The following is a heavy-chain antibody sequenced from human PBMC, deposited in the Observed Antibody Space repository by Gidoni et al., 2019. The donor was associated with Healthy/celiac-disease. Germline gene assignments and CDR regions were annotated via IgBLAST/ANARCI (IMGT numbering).Heavy chain of an antibody. CDR3: ARDSSSWSYYFDY. J-gene: IGHJ4*02. CDR2: ISYDGSNK. CDR1: GFTFRSYA. D-gene: IGHD6-13*01. V-gene: IGHV3-30*04. Sequence: QVQLVESGGGVVQPGRSLRLPCAASGFTFRSYAMHWVRQAPGKGLEWVAVISYDGSNKYYADSVKGRFTISRDNSKNTLYLQMNSLRAEDTAVYYCARDSSSWSYYFDYWGQGTLVTVSP.